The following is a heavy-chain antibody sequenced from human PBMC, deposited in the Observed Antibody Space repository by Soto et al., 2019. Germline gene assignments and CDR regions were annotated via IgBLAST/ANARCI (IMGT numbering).Heavy chain of an antibody. V-gene: IGHV3-21*01. Sequence: GSLRLSCAASGCTFSSYGMSWVRGAPGNGLEWVSSISSSSSHIDYADSVKGRFTISRDNAKNTLYLQMSSLRAEDTAVYYCARGSDGRDKYYYYGMDVWGQGTTVTVSS. J-gene: IGHJ6*02. CDR1: GCTFSSYG. D-gene: IGHD2-8*01. CDR3: ARGSDGRDKYYYYGMDV. CDR2: ISSSSSHI.